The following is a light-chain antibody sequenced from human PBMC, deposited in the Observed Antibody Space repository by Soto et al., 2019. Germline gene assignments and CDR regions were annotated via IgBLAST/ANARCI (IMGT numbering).Light chain of an antibody. CDR2: KAS. J-gene: IGKJ4*01. V-gene: IGKV1-5*03. CDR1: QSISSW. Sequence: DIQMTQSPSTLSASVGDRVTITCRASQSISSWLAWYQQKPGKAPKLLIYKASSLESGVPSRFSGSGSGTEFTLTISSLQPDDFATHYCQQYNSPSLTFGGGTKVEIK. CDR3: QQYNSPSLT.